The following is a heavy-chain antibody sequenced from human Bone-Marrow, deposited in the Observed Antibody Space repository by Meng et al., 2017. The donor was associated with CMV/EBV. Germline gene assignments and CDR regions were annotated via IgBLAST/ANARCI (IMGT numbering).Heavy chain of an antibody. CDR1: SNRAA. D-gene: IGHD1-26*01. CDR2: TYYRSKWYN. Sequence: SNRAAWNWIRQSPSRGLEWLGRTYYRSKWYNDYAVSVKSRITINPDTSKNQFSLQLNSVTPEDTAVYYCARDPSVRYSGSYYPWFDYWGQGTLVTVSS. J-gene: IGHJ4*02. V-gene: IGHV6-1*01. CDR3: ARDPSVRYSGSYYPWFDY.